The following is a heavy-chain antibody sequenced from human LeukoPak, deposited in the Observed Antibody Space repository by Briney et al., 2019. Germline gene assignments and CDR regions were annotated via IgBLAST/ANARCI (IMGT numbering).Heavy chain of an antibody. V-gene: IGHV3-23*01. Sequence: GGSLRLSCEASGFTFGNYAMNWVRQAPGKGLEWVSTISGTGSSTYYADSAKGRFTISRDNSKDTLFLQLNSLTAADTAMYFCARASVAIPQYCNSWGQGTLVTVSS. D-gene: IGHD2-2*02. CDR3: ARASVAIPQYCNS. CDR2: ISGTGSST. CDR1: GFTFGNYA. J-gene: IGHJ5*02.